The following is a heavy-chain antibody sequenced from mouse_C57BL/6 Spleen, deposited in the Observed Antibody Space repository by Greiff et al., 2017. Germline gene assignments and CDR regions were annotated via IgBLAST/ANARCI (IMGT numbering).Heavy chain of an antibody. CDR1: GFSLTSYG. D-gene: IGHD2-4*01. J-gene: IGHJ1*03. CDR2: IWSGGST. V-gene: IGHV2-2*01. Sequence: VKLVESGPGLVQPSQSLSITCTVSGFSLTSYGVHWVRQSPGKGLAWLGVIWSGGSTDYNAAFISRLSISKDNSKSQVFFKMNSLQADDTAIYYCARMDDYDGYWYFDVWGTGTTVTVSS. CDR3: ARMDDYDGYWYFDV.